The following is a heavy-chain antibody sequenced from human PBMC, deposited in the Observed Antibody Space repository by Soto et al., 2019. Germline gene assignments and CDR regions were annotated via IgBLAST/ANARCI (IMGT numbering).Heavy chain of an antibody. V-gene: IGHV4-30-4*01. CDR3: ARVFKPGIAVAGTCFDY. CDR1: GGSISSGDYY. CDR2: IYYSGST. D-gene: IGHD6-19*01. J-gene: IGHJ4*02. Sequence: PSETLSLTCTVSGGSISSGDYYWSWIRQPPGKGLEWIGYIYYSGSTYYNPSLKSRVTISVDTSKNQFSLKLSSVTAADTAVYYCARVFKPGIAVAGTCFDYWGQGTLVTVSS.